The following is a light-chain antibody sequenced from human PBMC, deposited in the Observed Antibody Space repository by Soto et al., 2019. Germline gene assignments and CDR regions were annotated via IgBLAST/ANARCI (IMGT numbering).Light chain of an antibody. CDR2: DAS. CDR3: QQYNTHSGT. CDR1: QTVNAW. Sequence: DIQMTQSPSTLSASLGDRVTITCRASQTVNAWLAWYQHKPGKAPKPLIYDASILESGVTARLSGSGSGTEFILTISSLQPDDVGTYYCQQYNTHSGTFGQGTKVEIK. J-gene: IGKJ1*01. V-gene: IGKV1-5*01.